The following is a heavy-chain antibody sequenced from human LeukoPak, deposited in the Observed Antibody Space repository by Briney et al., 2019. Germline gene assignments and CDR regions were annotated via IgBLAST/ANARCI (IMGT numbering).Heavy chain of an antibody. CDR3: ARSSHSSRRGDY. V-gene: IGHV1-18*01. D-gene: IGHD6-13*01. Sequence: ASVKVSCKASGYTFTSYGISWVRQAPGQGREWMGWISAYNGNTNYAQKLQGRVTITTDTSTSTAYMELRSLRSDYTAVYYCARSSHSSRRGDYWGQGTLVTVSS. J-gene: IGHJ4*02. CDR1: GYTFTSYG. CDR2: ISAYNGNT.